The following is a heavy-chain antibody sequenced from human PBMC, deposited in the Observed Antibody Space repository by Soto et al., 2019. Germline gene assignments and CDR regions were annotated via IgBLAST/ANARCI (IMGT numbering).Heavy chain of an antibody. CDR3: TRVVTGTEFDP. V-gene: IGHV1-3*01. CDR2: INAGKGDT. D-gene: IGHD1-20*01. CDR1: GYTFTNHA. J-gene: IGHJ5*02. Sequence: ASVKVSCKASGYTFTNHAIHWVRQAPGQGLEWMGWINAGKGDTKYPQRFQGRVTITRDTSASTVYMELSNLTSEDTAVYYCTRVVTGTEFDPWGQGTLVTVSS.